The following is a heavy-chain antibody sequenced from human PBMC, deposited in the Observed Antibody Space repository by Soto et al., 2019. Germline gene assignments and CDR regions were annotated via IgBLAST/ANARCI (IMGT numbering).Heavy chain of an antibody. V-gene: IGHV4-4*02. J-gene: IGHJ5*02. CDR2: IYHSGST. CDR3: ARVRGVVAATDWFDP. D-gene: IGHD2-15*01. Sequence: SETLSLTCAVSSGSISSSNWWSWVRQPPGKGLEWIGEIYHSGSTNYNPSLKSRVTISVDKSKNQFSLKLSSVTAADTAVYYCARVRGVVAATDWFDPWGQGTLVTVSS. CDR1: SGSISSSNW.